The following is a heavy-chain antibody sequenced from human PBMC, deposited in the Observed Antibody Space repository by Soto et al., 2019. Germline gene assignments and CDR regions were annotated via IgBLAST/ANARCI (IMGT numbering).Heavy chain of an antibody. V-gene: IGHV3-33*01. CDR3: ARDTGYSSGWSHFDY. D-gene: IGHD6-19*01. Sequence: PGGSLRLSCAASGFTFSSYGMHWVRQAPGKGLEWVAVIWYDGSNKYYADSVKGRFTISRDNSKNTLYLQMNSLRAEDTAVYYCARDTGYSSGWSHFDYWGQGTLVTVSS. CDR2: IWYDGSNK. CDR1: GFTFSSYG. J-gene: IGHJ4*02.